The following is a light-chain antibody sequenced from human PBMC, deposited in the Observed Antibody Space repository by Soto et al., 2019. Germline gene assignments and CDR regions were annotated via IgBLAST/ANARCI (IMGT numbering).Light chain of an antibody. J-gene: IGKJ1*01. Sequence: TLSCRASQSLSSSQLAWYQQKPGQAPRLLIHDASSRATGISDRFTGSGSGTDFTLTITTLEPEDFAVYYCQQYGSSPRTFGLWTKVDIK. CDR1: QSLSSSQ. V-gene: IGKV3-20*01. CDR2: DAS. CDR3: QQYGSSPRT.